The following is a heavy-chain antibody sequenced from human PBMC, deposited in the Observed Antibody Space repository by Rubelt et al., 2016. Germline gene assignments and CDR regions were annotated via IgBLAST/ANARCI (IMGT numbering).Heavy chain of an antibody. CDR3: ARDVGGNSVLYYFDY. V-gene: IGHV1-18*01. CDR1: GYTFTSSG. Sequence: QVQLVQSGAEVKKPGASVKVSCKASGYTFTSSGISWVRQAPGQGLEWMGWISAYNDKTNYAQKLQGRVTMTTDTSTSTAYMELRSLRADDTAVYYCARDVGGNSVLYYFDYWGQGTLVTVSS. J-gene: IGHJ4*02. D-gene: IGHD4-23*01. CDR2: ISAYNDKT.